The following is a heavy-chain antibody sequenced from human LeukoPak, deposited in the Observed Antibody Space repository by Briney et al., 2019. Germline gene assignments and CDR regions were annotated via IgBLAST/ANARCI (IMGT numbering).Heavy chain of an antibody. CDR3: ARSPHYYGSGSLDY. CDR2: IYYSGST. J-gene: IGHJ4*02. D-gene: IGHD3-10*01. V-gene: IGHV4-59*01. CDR1: GGSSSSYY. Sequence: PSETLSLXCTVSGGSSSSYYWSWIRRPPGKGLESIGYIYYSGSTNYNPSLKSRVTISVDTSKNQFSLKLSSVTAADTAVYYCARSPHYYGSGSLDYWGQGTLVTVSS.